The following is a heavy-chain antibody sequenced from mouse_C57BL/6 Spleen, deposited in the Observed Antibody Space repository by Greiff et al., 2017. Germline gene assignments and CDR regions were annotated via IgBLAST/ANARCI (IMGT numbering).Heavy chain of an antibody. CDR1: GYSITSGYY. CDR2: ISYDGSN. J-gene: IGHJ3*01. Sequence: VQLQQSGPGLVKPSQSLSLTCSVTGYSITSGYYWNWIRQFPGNKLEWMGYISYDGSNNYNPSLKNRISITRDTSKNQFFLKLNSVTTEDTATYYCASFTTVVAPGFAYWGQGTLVTVSA. V-gene: IGHV3-6*01. CDR3: ASFTTVVAPGFAY. D-gene: IGHD1-1*01.